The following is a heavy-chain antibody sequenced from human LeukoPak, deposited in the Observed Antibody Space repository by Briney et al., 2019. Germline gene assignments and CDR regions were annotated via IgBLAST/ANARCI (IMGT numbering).Heavy chain of an antibody. V-gene: IGHV1-8*01. CDR1: GYTFTSYD. Sequence: ASVKASCKASGYTFTSYDINWVRQATGQGLEWMGWMNPNSGNTGYAQKFQGRVTMTRNTSISTAYMELSRLRSEDTAVYYCARERSTAVAGHANYYYGMDVWGQGTTVTVSS. D-gene: IGHD6-13*01. CDR2: MNPNSGNT. J-gene: IGHJ6*02. CDR3: ARERSTAVAGHANYYYGMDV.